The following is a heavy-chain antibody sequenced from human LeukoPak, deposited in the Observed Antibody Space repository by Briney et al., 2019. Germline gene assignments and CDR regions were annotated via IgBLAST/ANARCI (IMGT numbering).Heavy chain of an antibody. CDR3: ARGLLDDYGDYGSWFDP. CDR1: GGSISSSSYY. V-gene: IGHV4-39*07. Sequence: SETLSLTCTVSGGSISSSSYYWGWIRQPPGKGLEWIGSIYYSGSTYYNPSLKSRVTISVDTSKNQFSLKLSSVTAADTAVYYCARGLLDDYGDYGSWFDPWGQGTLVTVSS. D-gene: IGHD4-17*01. J-gene: IGHJ5*02. CDR2: IYYSGST.